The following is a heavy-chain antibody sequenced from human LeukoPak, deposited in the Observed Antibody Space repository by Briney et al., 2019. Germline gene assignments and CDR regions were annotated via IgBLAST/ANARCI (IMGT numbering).Heavy chain of an antibody. J-gene: IGHJ4*02. CDR3: AGYDHSNYRAY. CDR2: ISNSGSA. V-gene: IGHV4-59*13. Sequence: SETLSLTCTVSGVSISTNYWNWIRQSPEKGLEWIGYISNSGSADRHPSLKSRVTISLDPSKNQLSLSLNSVTAADTAVYFCAGYDHSNYRAYWGQGARVTVSS. CDR1: GVSISTNY. D-gene: IGHD4-11*01.